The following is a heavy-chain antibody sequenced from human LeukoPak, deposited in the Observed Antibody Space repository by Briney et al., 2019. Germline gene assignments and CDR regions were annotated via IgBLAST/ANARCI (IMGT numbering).Heavy chain of an antibody. J-gene: IGHJ4*02. CDR3: ARNPAHFDY. CDR1: GGSFSGYY. V-gene: IGHV4-34*01. Sequence: SETLSLTCAVYGGSFSGYYWSWIRQPPGKGLEWIGEINHSGSTNYNPSLKSRVTISVDTSKNQFSLKLSSVTAADTAVYYCARNPAHFDYWGQGTLGTVSS. CDR2: INHSGST.